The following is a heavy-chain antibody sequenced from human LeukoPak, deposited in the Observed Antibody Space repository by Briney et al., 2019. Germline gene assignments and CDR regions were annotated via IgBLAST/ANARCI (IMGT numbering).Heavy chain of an antibody. Sequence: SETLSLTCTVSGGYMSSYYWSWIRQPPAKGLEWIGFIYYGGNTYYNPSLKGRVTMSIDTSKNQFSLNLSSVTAADTAVYYCTRATSHGYPTRDDYWGQGTLVTVSS. CDR3: TRATSHGYPTRDDY. J-gene: IGHJ4*02. CDR1: GGYMSSYY. D-gene: IGHD3-22*01. V-gene: IGHV4-59*01. CDR2: IYYGGNT.